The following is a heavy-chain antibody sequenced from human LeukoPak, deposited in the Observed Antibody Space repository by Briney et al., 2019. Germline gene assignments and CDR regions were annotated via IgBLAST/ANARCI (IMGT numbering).Heavy chain of an antibody. Sequence: GGSLRLSCAASGFTFSSYAMHWVRQAPGKGLEWVAVISYDGSNKYYADSVKGRFTISRDNSKNTLYLQMNSLRAEDTAVYYCAKYVRSSSWALGGYYGMDVWGQGTTVTVSS. CDR3: AKYVRSSSWALGGYYGMDV. V-gene: IGHV3-30-3*02. CDR2: ISYDGSNK. J-gene: IGHJ6*02. D-gene: IGHD6-13*01. CDR1: GFTFSSYA.